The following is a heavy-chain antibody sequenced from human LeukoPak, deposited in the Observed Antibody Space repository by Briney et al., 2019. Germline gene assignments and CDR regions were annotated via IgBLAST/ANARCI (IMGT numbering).Heavy chain of an antibody. D-gene: IGHD5-18*01. Sequence: GGSLRLSCAASGFTFSSYGMHWVRQAPGKGLEWVAVISYDGNDKFSADSVKGRFTISRDNSKNSLYLQMYSPRAEDTAVYYCAKDLRGYSYGYGFDYWGQGTLVTVSS. CDR2: ISYDGNDK. CDR3: AKDLRGYSYGYGFDY. J-gene: IGHJ4*02. CDR1: GFTFSSYG. V-gene: IGHV3-30*18.